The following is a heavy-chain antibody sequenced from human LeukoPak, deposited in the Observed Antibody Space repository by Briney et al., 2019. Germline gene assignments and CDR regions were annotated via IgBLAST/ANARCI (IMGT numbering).Heavy chain of an antibody. CDR2: IGTAGDT. D-gene: IGHD6-19*01. J-gene: IGHJ3*02. Sequence: GGSLRLSCAASGFTFSSYVMHWVRQATGKGLEWVSAIGTAGDTYYPGSVKGRFTISRENAKNSLYLQMNSLRAGDTAVYYCARSLLAGTRGAFDIWGQGTMVTVSS. CDR1: GFTFSSYV. CDR3: ARSLLAGTRGAFDI. V-gene: IGHV3-13*04.